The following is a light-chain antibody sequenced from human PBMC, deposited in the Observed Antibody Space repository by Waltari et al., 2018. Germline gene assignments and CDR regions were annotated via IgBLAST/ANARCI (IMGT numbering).Light chain of an antibody. J-gene: IGKJ4*01. CDR3: QQNKNWPPLT. CDR2: DAS. V-gene: IGKV3-15*01. CDR1: QIVSTN. Sequence: EIVMTQSPATLSVSPGERATISCRASQIVSTNLAWYQHKPGQAPRLLIYDASTRATGIPPRFSGSGSGTEFTLTISSLQPEDFAVYYCQQNKNWPPLTFGGGTKVEIK.